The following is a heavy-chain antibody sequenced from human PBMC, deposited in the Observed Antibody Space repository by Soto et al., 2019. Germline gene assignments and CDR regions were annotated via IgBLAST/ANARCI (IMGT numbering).Heavy chain of an antibody. CDR1: GFIFTNYA. J-gene: IGHJ3*01. Sequence: GGSLRLSSATSGFIFTNYAINWVRQAPGKWLEWISIIGGRGNSAYYADSVQARFTISRDNSKNTLSLQMSSLSAEDTVIYYCVREGSGSFDFWGRGTMVTVSS. V-gene: IGHV3-23*01. CDR2: IGGRGNSA. D-gene: IGHD6-19*01. CDR3: VREGSGSFDF.